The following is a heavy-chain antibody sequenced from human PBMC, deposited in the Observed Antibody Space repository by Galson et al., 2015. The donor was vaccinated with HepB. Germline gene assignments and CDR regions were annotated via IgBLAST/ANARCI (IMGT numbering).Heavy chain of an antibody. D-gene: IGHD5-12*01. CDR2: IIPILGIA. V-gene: IGHV1-69*04. J-gene: IGHJ4*02. CDR3: ARETLRGVGGLGGNDY. Sequence: SVKVSCKASGGTFSSYAISWVRQAPGQGLEWMGRIIPILGIANYAQKFQGRVTITADKSTSTAYMELSSLRSEDTAVYYCARETLRGVGGLGGNDYWGQGTLVTVSS. CDR1: GGTFSSYA.